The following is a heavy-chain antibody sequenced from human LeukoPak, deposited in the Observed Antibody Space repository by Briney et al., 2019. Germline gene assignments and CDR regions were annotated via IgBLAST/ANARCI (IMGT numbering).Heavy chain of an antibody. CDR2: ISGDGGST. Sequence: GGSLRLSCAASGFTFDDYAMHWVRQAPGKGLEWVSLISGDGGSTYYADSVKGRFTISRDNSKNSLYLQMNSPRTEDTALYYCAKGPKWAYYYDSSGYLPKDYWGQGTLVTASS. CDR3: AKGPKWAYYYDSSGYLPKDY. J-gene: IGHJ4*02. V-gene: IGHV3-43*02. CDR1: GFTFDDYA. D-gene: IGHD3-22*01.